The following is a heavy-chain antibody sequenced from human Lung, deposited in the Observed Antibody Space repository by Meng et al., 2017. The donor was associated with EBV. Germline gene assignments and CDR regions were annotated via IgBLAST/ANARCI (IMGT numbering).Heavy chain of an antibody. CDR3: ARDRTTGRYFDY. D-gene: IGHD4-11*01. J-gene: IGHJ4*02. Sequence: QVQLQESGPGLGKPSQTPSLTCTVSGGSISSGDYYWSWIRQPPGKGLEWIGYIYYSGSTYYNPSLKSRVTISVDTSKNQFSLKLSSVTAADTAVYYCARDRTTGRYFDYWGQGTLVTVSS. CDR2: IYYSGST. V-gene: IGHV4-30-4*01. CDR1: GGSISSGDYY.